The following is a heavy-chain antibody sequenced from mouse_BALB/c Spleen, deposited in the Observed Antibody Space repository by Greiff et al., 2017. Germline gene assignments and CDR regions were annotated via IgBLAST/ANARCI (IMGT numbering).Heavy chain of an antibody. CDR1: GFTFSSYG. CDR3: ASHYYGSPFDY. V-gene: IGHV5-6*02. CDR2: ISSGGSYT. J-gene: IGHJ2*01. D-gene: IGHD1-1*01. Sequence: DVKLVESGGDLVKPGGSLKLSCAASGFTFSSYGMSWVRQTPDKRLEWVATISSGGSYTYYPDSVKGRFTISRDNAKNTLYLQMSSLKSEDTAMYYCASHYYGSPFDYWGQGTTLTVSS.